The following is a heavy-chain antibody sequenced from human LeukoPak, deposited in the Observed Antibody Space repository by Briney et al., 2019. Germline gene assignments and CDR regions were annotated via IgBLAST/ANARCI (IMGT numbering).Heavy chain of an antibody. Sequence: GSLRLSCAASGFTFSSYAMSWVRQAPGKGLEWVSVIYSGGSTYYADSVKGRFTISRDNSKNTLYLQMNSLRAEDTAVYYCARTRSYYYGMDVWGQGTTVTVSS. CDR1: GFTFSSYA. V-gene: IGHV3-66*01. D-gene: IGHD5-24*01. CDR3: ARTRSYYYGMDV. J-gene: IGHJ6*02. CDR2: IYSGGST.